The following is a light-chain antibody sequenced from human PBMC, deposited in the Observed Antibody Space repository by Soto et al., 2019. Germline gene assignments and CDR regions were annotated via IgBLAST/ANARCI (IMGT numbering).Light chain of an antibody. J-gene: IGKJ1*01. V-gene: IGKV4-1*01. CDR3: QQYYSTPRT. Sequence: DIQMTQSPSTVSAYVGDSVTITCRASQSITTWLAWYQQKSGQPPKLLIYWASTREFGVPDRFSGSGSGTDFTLTISSLQAEDVAVYYCQQYYSTPRTFGRGTKVEIK. CDR1: QSITTW. CDR2: WAS.